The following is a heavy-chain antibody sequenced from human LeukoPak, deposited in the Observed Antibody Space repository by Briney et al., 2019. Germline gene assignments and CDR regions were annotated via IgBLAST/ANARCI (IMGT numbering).Heavy chain of an antibody. Sequence: SETLSLTCAVYGGSFSGYYWSWIRQPPGKGLERIGEINHSGSTNYNPSLKSRVTISVDTSKDQFSLKLSSVTAADTAVYYCARGLRITIFGVVRKNWFDPWGQGTLVTVSS. V-gene: IGHV4-34*01. D-gene: IGHD3-3*01. CDR1: GGSFSGYY. CDR2: INHSGST. J-gene: IGHJ5*02. CDR3: ARGLRITIFGVVRKNWFDP.